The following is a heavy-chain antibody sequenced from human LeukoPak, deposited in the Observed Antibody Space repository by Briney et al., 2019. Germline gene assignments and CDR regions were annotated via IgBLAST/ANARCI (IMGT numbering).Heavy chain of an antibody. V-gene: IGHV3-23*01. CDR2: ISGSGGST. J-gene: IGHJ4*02. CDR1: GFTFSSYA. Sequence: SGGSLRLSCAASGFTFSSYAMSWVRQAPGKGLEWVSAISGSGGSTYYADSVKGRFTISRDNSKNTLYLQMNSLRAEDTAVSYCAKDLVVVVAATPGGYYFDYWGQGTRVTVSS. CDR3: AKDLVVVVAATPGGYYFDY. D-gene: IGHD2-15*01.